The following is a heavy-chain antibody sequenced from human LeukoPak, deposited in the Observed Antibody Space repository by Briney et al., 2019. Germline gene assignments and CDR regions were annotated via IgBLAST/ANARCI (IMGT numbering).Heavy chain of an antibody. V-gene: IGHV4-31*03. D-gene: IGHD3-10*01. Sequence: PSETLSLTCTVSGGSTSSGGYYWSWIRQHPGKGLEWIGYIYYSGSTYYNPSLKSRVTISVDTSKNQFSLKLSSVTAADTAVYYCVRTMVRGVTFDYWGQGTLVTVSS. J-gene: IGHJ4*02. CDR1: GGSTSSGGYY. CDR2: IYYSGST. CDR3: VRTMVRGVTFDY.